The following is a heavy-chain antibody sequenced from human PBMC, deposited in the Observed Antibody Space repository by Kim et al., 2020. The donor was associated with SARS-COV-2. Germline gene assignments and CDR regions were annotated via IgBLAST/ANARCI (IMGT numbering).Heavy chain of an antibody. D-gene: IGHD2-2*02. CDR2: INPNSGGT. CDR3: AGGPAAIGIGHYFDY. Sequence: ASVKVSCKASGYTFTGYYMHWVRQAPGQGLEWMGWINPNSGGTNYAQKFQGRVTMTRDTSISTAYMELSRLRSDDTAVYYCAGGPAAIGIGHYFDYWGQGTLVTVSS. CDR1: GYTFTGYY. J-gene: IGHJ4*02. V-gene: IGHV1-2*02.